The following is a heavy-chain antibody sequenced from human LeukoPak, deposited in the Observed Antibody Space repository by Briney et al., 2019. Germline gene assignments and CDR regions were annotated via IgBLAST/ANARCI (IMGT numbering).Heavy chain of an antibody. CDR3: ARAAGSVF. D-gene: IGHD6-25*01. CDR1: GFTVSSNY. CDR2: IHTGGST. V-gene: IGHV3-66*02. Sequence: AGGSLILSCAASGFTVSSNYMSWVRPAPGKGLEWVSVIHTGGSTYYADSVKGRFTISRDNSKNTLYLQMNSLRAEDTAVYYCARAAGSVFWGQGTLVTVSS. J-gene: IGHJ4*02.